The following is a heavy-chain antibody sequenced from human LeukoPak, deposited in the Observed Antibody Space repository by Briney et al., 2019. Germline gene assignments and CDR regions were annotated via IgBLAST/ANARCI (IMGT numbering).Heavy chain of an antibody. CDR1: GFTFSSHN. CDR2: INFKSEDI. J-gene: IGHJ3*02. CDR3: ARDKDYASDM. Sequence: GGSLSLSCAASGFTFSSHNMNWVRQAPGKGLEWISFINFKSEDIRYADSVEGRFIISRDNARKSLYLHMNSLRVEDTAVYYCARDKDYASDMWGQGTMVTVAS. D-gene: IGHD4-11*01. V-gene: IGHV3-48*01.